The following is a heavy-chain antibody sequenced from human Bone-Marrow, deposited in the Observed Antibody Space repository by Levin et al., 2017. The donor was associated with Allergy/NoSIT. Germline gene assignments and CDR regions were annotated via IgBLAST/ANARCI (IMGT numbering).Heavy chain of an antibody. CDR1: GFTFSSYW. CDR2: IKQDGSDK. V-gene: IGHV3-7*01. J-gene: IGHJ4*02. D-gene: IGHD3/OR15-3a*01. Sequence: RAGGSLRLSCAASGFTFSSYWMSWVRQAPGKGLERVANIKQDGSDKYYLDSVRGRFTISRDNAKISLYLQMNSLRAEDTAVYYCARERYGGTGPDYWGQGTLVTVSS. CDR3: ARERYGGTGPDY.